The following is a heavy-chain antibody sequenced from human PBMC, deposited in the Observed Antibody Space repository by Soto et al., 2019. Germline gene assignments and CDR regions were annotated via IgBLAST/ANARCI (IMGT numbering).Heavy chain of an antibody. J-gene: IGHJ4*02. D-gene: IGHD1-1*01. V-gene: IGHV1-2*02. Sequence: QVHLVQSGDEVGEPGASVKVSCKSSGYNFNDYFMHWVRHAPGQGLEWMGWIKPRSGETKYEQKFHGRVTLTSDMSISTDYMEVNIVTSEATAVYFCAAETGADTFDYWGQGTLVIVST. CDR2: IKPRSGET. CDR1: GYNFNDYF. CDR3: AAETGADTFDY.